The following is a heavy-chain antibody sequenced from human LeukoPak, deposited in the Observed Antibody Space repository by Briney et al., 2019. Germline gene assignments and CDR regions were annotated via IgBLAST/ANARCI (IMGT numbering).Heavy chain of an antibody. Sequence: RGESLKISCKGSGYSFTSYWIGWVRQMPGKGLEWMGIIYPGDSDTRYSPSFQGQVTISADKSISTAYLQWSSLKASDTAMYYCARHWRRSNYDFWSGYYTGIDYWGQGTLVTVSS. J-gene: IGHJ4*02. CDR3: ARHWRRSNYDFWSGYYTGIDY. CDR1: GYSFTSYW. V-gene: IGHV5-51*01. D-gene: IGHD3-3*01. CDR2: IYPGDSDT.